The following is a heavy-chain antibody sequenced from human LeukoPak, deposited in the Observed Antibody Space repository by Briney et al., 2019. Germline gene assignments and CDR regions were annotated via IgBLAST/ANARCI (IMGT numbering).Heavy chain of an antibody. Sequence: GGSLRLSCAASGFTFSSYSMNWVRQAPGKGLEWVSYISSSSSTIYYADSVKGRFTISRDNAKNSLYLQMNSLRAEDTAVYYCARDQVLLWFGEFPLNYYYYYGMDVWGQGTTVTVSS. D-gene: IGHD3-10*01. CDR1: GFTFSSYS. CDR2: ISSSSSTI. CDR3: ARDQVLLWFGEFPLNYYYYYGMDV. J-gene: IGHJ6*02. V-gene: IGHV3-48*04.